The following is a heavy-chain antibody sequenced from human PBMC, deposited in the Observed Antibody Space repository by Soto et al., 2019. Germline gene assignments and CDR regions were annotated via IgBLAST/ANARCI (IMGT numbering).Heavy chain of an antibody. Sequence: SETLSLTCAVYGGSFSGYYWSWIRQPPGKGLEWIGEINHSGSTNYNPSLKSRVTISVDTSKNQFSLKLSSVIAADTAVYYCARAKKGREWQQPYYFDYWGQGTLVTVSS. J-gene: IGHJ4*02. CDR1: GGSFSGYY. CDR3: ARAKKGREWQQPYYFDY. CDR2: INHSGST. V-gene: IGHV4-34*01. D-gene: IGHD6-13*01.